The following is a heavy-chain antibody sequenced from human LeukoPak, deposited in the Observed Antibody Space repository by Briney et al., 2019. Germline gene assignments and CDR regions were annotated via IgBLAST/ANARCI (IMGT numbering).Heavy chain of an antibody. CDR2: IYYRGST. CDR3: ASDKGYSNNYFDY. V-gene: IGHV4-39*01. CDR1: GGSIRSSYYY. Sequence: SETLSLTCTVAGGSIRSSYYYWGWLRQPPGKGLEWIASIYYRGSTYYNSSLKSRVTISVDTSRNQFSLKLSSVTAADTALYYCASDKGYSNNYFDYWGQGTLVTVSS. J-gene: IGHJ4*01. D-gene: IGHD6-13*01.